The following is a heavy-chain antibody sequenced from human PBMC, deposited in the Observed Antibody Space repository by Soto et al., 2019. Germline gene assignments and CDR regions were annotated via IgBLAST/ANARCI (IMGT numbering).Heavy chain of an antibody. D-gene: IGHD3-16*01. Sequence: NPSETLSLTCNVSGGSISNYYWTWVRQSPEKGLEWIGYMYYNGNINYNPSLKSRVTISIDTSKNQFSLTLKSVTAADTAVYYCAGGGNWFDPWGQGVLVTVSS. CDR3: AGGGNWFDP. V-gene: IGHV4-59*01. J-gene: IGHJ5*02. CDR2: MYYNGNI. CDR1: GGSISNYY.